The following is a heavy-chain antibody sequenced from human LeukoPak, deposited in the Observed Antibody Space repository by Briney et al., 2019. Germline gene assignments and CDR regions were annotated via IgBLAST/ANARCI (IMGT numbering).Heavy chain of an antibody. Sequence: SQTLSLTCVSTGDSVSINSAAWNWIRQSPSRGLEWLGRTYYRSKWYNNYAVSVKSRITINPDTSKNQFSLQLNSVTPEDTAVYYCARGVSGVRYFDLWGRGTLVTVSS. D-gene: IGHD7-27*01. CDR3: ARGVSGVRYFDL. J-gene: IGHJ2*01. CDR2: TYYRSKWYN. CDR1: GDSVSINSAA. V-gene: IGHV6-1*01.